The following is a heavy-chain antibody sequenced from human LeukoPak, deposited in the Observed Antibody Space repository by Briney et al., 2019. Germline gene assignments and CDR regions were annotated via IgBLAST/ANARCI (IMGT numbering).Heavy chain of an antibody. Sequence: GASVKVSCKVSGDTFTKTGFSWVRQAPGQGLEWMGWISVYNRNTNYAQRLQGRVTMTADTSTTTVYMELRSLRSDDTAVYYCARELGLNWFDPWGQGTLVTVSS. CDR1: GDTFTKTG. CDR2: ISVYNRNT. D-gene: IGHD3-16*01. V-gene: IGHV1-18*01. CDR3: ARELGLNWFDP. J-gene: IGHJ5*02.